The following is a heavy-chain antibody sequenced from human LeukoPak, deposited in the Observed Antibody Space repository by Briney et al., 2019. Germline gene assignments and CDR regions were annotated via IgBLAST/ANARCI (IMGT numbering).Heavy chain of an antibody. D-gene: IGHD5-18*01. CDR3: ARTSGHSYWCGY. Sequence: SETLSLTCTVSGGSISSNDYYWAWIRQPPGMGLEYIGSIYYSGSTYYNPSLKSRITISVDTTKNQFSLKLSSVTAADTAVYYCARTSGHSYWCGYWGPGTLVTVSS. CDR2: IYYSGST. V-gene: IGHV4-39*01. CDR1: GGSISSNDYY. J-gene: IGHJ4*02.